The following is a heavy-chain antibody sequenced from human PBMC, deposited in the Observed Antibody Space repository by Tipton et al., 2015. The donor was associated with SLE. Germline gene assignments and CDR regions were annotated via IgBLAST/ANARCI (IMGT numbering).Heavy chain of an antibody. CDR3: VKDGHSYGPSDAFDI. D-gene: IGHD5-18*01. Sequence: SLRLSCSASGFTFSSYAMHWVRQAPGKGLEYVSAIGSNGGSTYYADSVKGRFTISRDNSKNTLYLQMSSLRAEDTAVYYCVKDGHSYGPSDAFDIWGQGTMVTVSS. V-gene: IGHV3-64D*09. J-gene: IGHJ3*02. CDR1: GFTFSSYA. CDR2: IGSNGGST.